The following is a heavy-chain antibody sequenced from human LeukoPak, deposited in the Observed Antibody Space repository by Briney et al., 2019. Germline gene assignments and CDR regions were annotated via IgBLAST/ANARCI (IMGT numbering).Heavy chain of an antibody. Sequence: QTGGSLRLSCAASGFTFSSYGMHWVRQAPGKGLEWVAVISYDGSNKYYADSVKGRFTISRDNAKNSLYLQMNSLRAEDTALYHCARDPRGYSYGIWYFDLWGRGTLVTVSS. V-gene: IGHV3-30*03. CDR2: ISYDGSNK. D-gene: IGHD5-18*01. CDR3: ARDPRGYSYGIWYFDL. J-gene: IGHJ2*01. CDR1: GFTFSSYG.